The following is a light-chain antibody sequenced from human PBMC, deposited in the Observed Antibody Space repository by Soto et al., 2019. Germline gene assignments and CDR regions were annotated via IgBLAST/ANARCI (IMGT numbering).Light chain of an antibody. CDR1: SSDVGGYDY. Sequence: QAVVTQPASVSGSPGQSITISCTGTSSDVGGYDYVSWYQQHPGKVPKLLIYDVSHRPSGVSYRFSGSKSGNTASLTISGLQAEDEADYYCSSYTSSTTAIFGGGTKVTVL. V-gene: IGLV2-14*03. J-gene: IGLJ2*01. CDR3: SSYTSSTTAI. CDR2: DVS.